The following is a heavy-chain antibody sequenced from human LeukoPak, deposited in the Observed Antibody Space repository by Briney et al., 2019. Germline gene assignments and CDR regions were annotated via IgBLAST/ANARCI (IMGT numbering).Heavy chain of an antibody. CDR2: IKKDGREK. J-gene: IGHJ4*02. Sequence: GGSLRLSCAASGFIFSSYWMSWVRQAPGKGREWVANIKKDGREKFYMDSVKGRFTIYRDNAKNSLYLQMNSLRAEDTAVYYCARGTIAAAGYYYFDYWGQGTQVTVSS. CDR3: ARGTIAAAGYYYFDY. V-gene: IGHV3-7*04. D-gene: IGHD6-13*01. CDR1: GFIFSSYW.